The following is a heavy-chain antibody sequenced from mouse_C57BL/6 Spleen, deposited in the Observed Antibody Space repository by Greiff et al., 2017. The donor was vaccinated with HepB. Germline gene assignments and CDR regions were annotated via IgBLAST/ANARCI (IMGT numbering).Heavy chain of an antibody. Sequence: EVQLVESGGGLVKPGGSLKLSCAASGFTFSSYAMSWVRQTPEKRLEWVATISDGGSYTYYPDNVKGRFTISRDNAKNNLYLQMSHLKSEDTAMYYCARDRGYGYDGGAWFAYWGQGTLVTVSA. V-gene: IGHV5-4*01. CDR1: GFTFSSYA. CDR2: ISDGGSYT. J-gene: IGHJ3*01. CDR3: ARDRGYGYDGGAWFAY. D-gene: IGHD2-2*01.